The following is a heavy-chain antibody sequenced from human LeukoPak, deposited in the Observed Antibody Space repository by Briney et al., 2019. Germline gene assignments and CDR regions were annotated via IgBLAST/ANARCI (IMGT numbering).Heavy chain of an antibody. J-gene: IGHJ3*02. CDR1: GYTFTSYY. CDR3: ARGGRKRYSSGWRDVFNI. V-gene: IGHV1-46*01. CDR2: INPSGGST. Sequence: GASVKVSCKASGYTFTSYYMHWVRQAPGQGLEWMGIINPSGGSTSYAQKFQGRVTMTRGTSTSTVYMELSSLSSEDTAVSYCARGGRKRYSSGWRDVFNIGGKGTMVTVSS. D-gene: IGHD6-19*01.